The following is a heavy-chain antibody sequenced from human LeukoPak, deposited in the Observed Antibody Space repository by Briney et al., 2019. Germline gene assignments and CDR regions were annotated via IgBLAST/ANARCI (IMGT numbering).Heavy chain of an antibody. CDR1: GYTFAGYY. V-gene: IGHV1-2*02. D-gene: IGHD1-26*01. Sequence: ASVKVSCKASGYTFAGYYMHWVRQAPGQGLEWMGWINPNSGGTNYARKLQGRVTMTRDTSISTAYMELSRLRSDDTAVYYCARNSGSYGGLCDYWGQGTLVTVSS. CDR3: ARNSGSYGGLCDY. J-gene: IGHJ4*02. CDR2: INPNSGGT.